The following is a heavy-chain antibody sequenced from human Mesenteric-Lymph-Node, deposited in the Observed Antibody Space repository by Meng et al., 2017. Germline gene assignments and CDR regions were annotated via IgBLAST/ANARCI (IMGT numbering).Heavy chain of an antibody. CDR3: VRTFYYDGIGFYYDF. J-gene: IGHJ4*02. Sequence: ASVKVSCKASAYTFTSYNIHWVRQAPGQGFEWMGWINPYSGDTNSAQKFQGRVTMTRDTSLTAVYMELSRLRSDDTAVYYCVRTFYYDGIGFYYDFWGQGTMVTVSS. CDR2: INPYSGDT. CDR1: AYTFTSYN. V-gene: IGHV1-2*02. D-gene: IGHD3-22*01.